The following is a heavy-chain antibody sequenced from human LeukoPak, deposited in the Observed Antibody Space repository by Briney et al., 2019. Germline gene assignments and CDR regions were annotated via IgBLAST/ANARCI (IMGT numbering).Heavy chain of an antibody. CDR3: AAGPWGATTEGYYFDY. J-gene: IGHJ4*02. CDR1: GFTFTSSA. V-gene: IGHV1-58*02. D-gene: IGHD1-26*01. CDR2: IVVGSGNT. Sequence: GASVKVSCKASGFTFTSSAMQWVRQARGQRLEWIGWIVVGSGNTNYAQKFQERVTITRDMSTSTAYMELSSLRSEDTAVYYCAAGPWGATTEGYYFDYWGQGTLVTVSS.